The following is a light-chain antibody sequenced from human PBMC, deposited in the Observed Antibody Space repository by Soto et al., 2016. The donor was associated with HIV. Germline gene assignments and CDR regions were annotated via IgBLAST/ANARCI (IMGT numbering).Light chain of an antibody. CDR1: SLRSYY. CDR2: GNN. CDR3: LSRSNTENHNYV. V-gene: IGLV3-19*01. J-gene: IGLJ1*01. Sequence: SSELTQDPVVSVALGQTVTITCRGDSLRSYYASWYQQKPGQAPVLVMFGNNKRPSGIPARFSGSSSGNPASLTISGARAEDGADYYCLSRSNTENHNYVFGSGTKVTVL.